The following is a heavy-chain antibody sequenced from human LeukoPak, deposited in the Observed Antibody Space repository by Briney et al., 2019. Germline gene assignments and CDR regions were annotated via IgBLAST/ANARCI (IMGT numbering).Heavy chain of an antibody. CDR2: ISGSGGST. CDR1: GFTFSSYA. Sequence: PGGSLRLSCAASGFTFSSYAMSWVRQAPGKGLEWVSAISGSGGSTYYADSVKGRFTISRDNSKNTLYLQMNSLRAEDTAVYYRAKNLLKVDRLLSPFDYWGQGTLVTVSS. V-gene: IGHV3-23*01. CDR3: AKNLLKVDRLLSPFDY. J-gene: IGHJ4*02. D-gene: IGHD3-9*01.